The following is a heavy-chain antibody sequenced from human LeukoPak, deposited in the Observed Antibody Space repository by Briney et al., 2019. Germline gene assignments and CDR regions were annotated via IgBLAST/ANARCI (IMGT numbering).Heavy chain of an antibody. V-gene: IGHV1-69*13. CDR3: ARTMPDYYDSSGYYLRHYYYYMDV. J-gene: IGHJ6*03. D-gene: IGHD3-22*01. CDR2: IIPIFGTA. Sequence: SVKVSRKASGGTFSSYAISWVRQAPGQGLEWMGGIIPIFGTANYAQKFQGRVTITADESTSTAYMELSSLRSEDTAVYYCARTMPDYYDSSGYYLRHYYYYMDVWGKGTTVTISS. CDR1: GGTFSSYA.